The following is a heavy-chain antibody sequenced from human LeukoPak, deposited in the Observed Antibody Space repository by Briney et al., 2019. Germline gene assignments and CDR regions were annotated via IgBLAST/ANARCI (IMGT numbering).Heavy chain of an antibody. D-gene: IGHD6-13*01. CDR2: IYSGGST. Sequence: GGSLRLSCAASGFTVSSDYMNWVRQAPGKGLEWVSVIYSGGSTYYADSVKGRFTISRDNSKNTLYLQMNSLRAEDTAVYYCARKGTGYSSRLNDAFDIWGRGTMVTVSS. CDR3: ARKGTGYSSRLNDAFDI. CDR1: GFTVSSDY. V-gene: IGHV3-66*01. J-gene: IGHJ3*02.